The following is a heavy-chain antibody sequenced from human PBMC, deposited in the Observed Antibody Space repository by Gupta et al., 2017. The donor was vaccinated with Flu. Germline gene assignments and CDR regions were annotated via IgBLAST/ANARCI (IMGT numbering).Heavy chain of an antibody. Sequence: EVQLVDSGGGLVQPGGSLRLSCAASGFTFSDSWMNWVRQAPGKGLEWVANINQDGSTKNYVDSLEGRFTVSRDNAKNSLYLQMDSLRAEDTAVYFCARNRGWEQFDYWGQGTLVTVSS. D-gene: IGHD3-10*01. CDR3: ARNRGWEQFDY. CDR2: INQDGSTK. V-gene: IGHV3-7*01. CDR1: GFTFSDSW. J-gene: IGHJ4*02.